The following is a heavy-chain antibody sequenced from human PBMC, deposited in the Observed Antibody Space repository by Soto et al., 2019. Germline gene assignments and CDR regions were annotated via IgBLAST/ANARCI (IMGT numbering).Heavy chain of an antibody. CDR2: TDPSGSQT. V-gene: IGHV5-10-1*01. D-gene: IGHD3-22*01. J-gene: IGHJ4*02. CDR3: ARQIYDSDTGPNFQYYFDS. Sequence: PGESLKISCRSSGYSFAGYWLTWVRQKPGKGLEWMGRTDPSGSQTYYSPSFRGHVTISVTKSITTVFLQWSSLRASDTAMYYCARQIYDSDTGPNFQYYFDSWGQGTPVTVSS. CDR1: GYSFAGYW.